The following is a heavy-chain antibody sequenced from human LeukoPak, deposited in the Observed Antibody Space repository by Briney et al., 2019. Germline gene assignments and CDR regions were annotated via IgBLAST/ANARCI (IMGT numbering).Heavy chain of an antibody. CDR1: GFSLTAFG. CDR3: ARVPNYYYYMDV. CDR2: ISSGSSSI. Sequence: GGSLRLSCAVSGFSLTAFGMNWVRQAPGKGLEWVSSISSGSSSIYYADSVKGRFTISRDNAKNSLYLQMNSLRAEDTAVYYCARVPNYYYYMDVWGKGSSVTVSS. V-gene: IGHV3-21*01. J-gene: IGHJ6*03.